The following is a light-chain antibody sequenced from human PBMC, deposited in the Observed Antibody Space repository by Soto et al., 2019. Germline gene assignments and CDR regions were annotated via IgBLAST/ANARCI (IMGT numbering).Light chain of an antibody. Sequence: EIVLTQSPATLSLSPGERASLSCRASQSVSSYLAWYQQKPGQAPRLLVYDASNRATGIPARFSGSGSGTDFTLTISSLEPEDFAGYYCHRRELTFGGGTKVEIK. J-gene: IGKJ4*01. CDR1: QSVSSY. V-gene: IGKV3-11*01. CDR3: HRRELT. CDR2: DAS.